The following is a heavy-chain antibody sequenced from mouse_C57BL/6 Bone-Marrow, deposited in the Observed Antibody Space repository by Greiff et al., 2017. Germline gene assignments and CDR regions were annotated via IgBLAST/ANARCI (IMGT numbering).Heavy chain of an antibody. CDR3: ARPCYSNYWYFDV. V-gene: IGHV1-55*01. CDR1: GYTFTSSW. Sequence: VQLQQPGAELVKPGASVKMSCKASGYTFTSSWITWVKQRPGQGLEWIGVINPGSGSTNYNEKFKGKATLTVDTSSSTAYMQLSSLTSEDSAVYYCARPCYSNYWYFDVWGTGTTVTVSS. CDR2: INPGSGST. D-gene: IGHD2-5*01. J-gene: IGHJ1*03.